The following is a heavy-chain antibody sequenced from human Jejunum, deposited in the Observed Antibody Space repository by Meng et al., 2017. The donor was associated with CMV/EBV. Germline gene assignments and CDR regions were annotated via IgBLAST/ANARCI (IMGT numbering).Heavy chain of an antibody. CDR3: VRDHGSSSWFFY. V-gene: IGHV4-39*07. CDR2: IFDSGSA. Sequence: QLPESGPGLVKPSETLSLTCTASGGSVNRNTYYWGWIRQPPGKSLEWIGTIFDSGSAFYNPSLQSRVSVSIDMSRNQLSLSLSSVTAADTAVYYCVRDHGSSSWFFYWGQGTLVTVSS. J-gene: IGHJ4*02. CDR1: GGSVNRNTYY. D-gene: IGHD6-13*01.